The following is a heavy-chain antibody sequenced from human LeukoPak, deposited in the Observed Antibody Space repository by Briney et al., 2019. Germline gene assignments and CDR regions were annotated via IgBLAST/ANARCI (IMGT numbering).Heavy chain of an antibody. Sequence: PGGSLRLSCAASGFTFSSYAMNWVRQAPGKGLQWVSSISDSGDSTYYADSVKGRFTISRDTSKNTLFLQMNSLRAEDTAIYYCATYRQVLLPFESWGQGTLVTVSS. CDR2: ISDSGDST. CDR3: ATYRQVLLPFES. J-gene: IGHJ4*02. D-gene: IGHD2-8*02. V-gene: IGHV3-23*01. CDR1: GFTFSSYA.